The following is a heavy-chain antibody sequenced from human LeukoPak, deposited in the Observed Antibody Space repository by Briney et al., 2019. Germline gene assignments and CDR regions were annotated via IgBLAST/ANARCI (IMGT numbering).Heavy chain of an antibody. D-gene: IGHD1-26*01. CDR1: GFTFSSYW. J-gene: IGHJ6*03. Sequence: GGSLRLSCAASGFTFSSYWMTWVRQAPGKGLEWVANIKQDGSEKYYVDSVKGRFTISRDNAKNSLYLQMNSLRAEDTAVYYCARESGSYLYYYHYYMDVWGKGTTVTISS. CDR3: ARESGSYLYYYHYYMDV. V-gene: IGHV3-7*01. CDR2: IKQDGSEK.